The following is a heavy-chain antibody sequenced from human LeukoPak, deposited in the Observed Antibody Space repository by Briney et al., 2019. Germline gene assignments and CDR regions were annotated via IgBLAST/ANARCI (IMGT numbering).Heavy chain of an antibody. CDR3: TRLGTVIVALDY. V-gene: IGHV3-73*01. Sequence: GGSLRLSCAASGFTFSGSGMHWVRQASGKGLEWVGRIRSKADSYATAYAASVKGRFTISRDDSKNTAYLQMNSLKTEDTAVYYCTRLGTVIVALDYWGQGTLVTVSS. CDR1: GFTFSGSG. CDR2: IRSKADSYAT. D-gene: IGHD3-22*01. J-gene: IGHJ4*02.